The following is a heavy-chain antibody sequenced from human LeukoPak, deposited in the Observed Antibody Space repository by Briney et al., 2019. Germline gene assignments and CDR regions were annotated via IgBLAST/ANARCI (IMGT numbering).Heavy chain of an antibody. D-gene: IGHD3-22*01. Sequence: GGPLRLFCAAYGFRLSNYWMSWVGQAPGQGMEWVANIKQDGSEKSYVDSVKGRFTISRDNAKDSLYLQMNSLRAEDTAVYYCALGGYYFSYWGQGTLVTVSS. CDR1: GFRLSNYW. V-gene: IGHV3-7*02. J-gene: IGHJ4*02. CDR2: IKQDGSEK. CDR3: ALGGYYFSY.